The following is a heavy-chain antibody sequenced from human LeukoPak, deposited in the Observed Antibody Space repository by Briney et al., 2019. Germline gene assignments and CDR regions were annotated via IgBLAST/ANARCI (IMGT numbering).Heavy chain of an antibody. CDR2: ISNSGGTI. Sequence: GGSLRLSCAASGFTLSDYYMSWIRQAPGKGLEWVSFISNSGGTIYYADSVKGRFTISRDNVKNSLYLQMNSLRAEDTAVYYCARAKHEYGDPGVDYWGQGTLVTVSS. CDR1: GFTLSDYY. J-gene: IGHJ4*02. V-gene: IGHV3-11*01. CDR3: ARAKHEYGDPGVDY. D-gene: IGHD4-17*01.